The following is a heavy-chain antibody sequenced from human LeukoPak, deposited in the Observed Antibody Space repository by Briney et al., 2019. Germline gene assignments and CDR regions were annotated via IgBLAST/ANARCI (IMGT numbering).Heavy chain of an antibody. CDR1: GFTFSSYA. V-gene: IGHV3-23*01. J-gene: IGHJ3*02. D-gene: IGHD3-10*01. CDR2: ISGSGGST. Sequence: GGSLRLSCAASGFTFSSYAMSWVRQAPGKGLEWVSAISGSGGSTYYADYVKGRFTISRDNSKNTLYLEMTSLRAEDTAVYYCAKLGGSYGSSSYQSFDIWGQGTTVTVSS. CDR3: AKLGGSYGSSSYQSFDI.